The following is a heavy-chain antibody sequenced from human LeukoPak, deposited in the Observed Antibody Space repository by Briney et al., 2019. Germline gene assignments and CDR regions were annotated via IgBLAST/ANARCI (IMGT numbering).Heavy chain of an antibody. Sequence: PSDTLSLTCTVSAGSISTYYWSWIRQPAGKGLEWIGRIYISGSTNYNPSLRSRLTISLDKSKNQFSLKLSSVTAADTAVYYCARGMSAAFDAFDIWGQGTMVTVSS. CDR3: ARGMSAAFDAFDI. D-gene: IGHD6-13*01. V-gene: IGHV4-4*07. CDR1: AGSISTYY. CDR2: IYISGST. J-gene: IGHJ3*02.